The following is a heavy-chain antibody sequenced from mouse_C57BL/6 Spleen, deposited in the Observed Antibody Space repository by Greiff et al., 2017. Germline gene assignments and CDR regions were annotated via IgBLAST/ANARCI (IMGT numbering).Heavy chain of an antibody. CDR2: ISNLAYSI. CDR3: ARGNDWNYFDY. V-gene: IGHV5-15*01. CDR1: GFTFSDYG. D-gene: IGHD2-12*01. Sequence: EVKLVESGGGLVQPGGSLKLSCAASGFTFSDYGMAWVRQAPRKGPEWVAFISNLAYSIYYADTVTGRFTISRGNAKNTLYLEMSSLRSEDTAMYYCARGNDWNYFDYWGQGTTLTVSS. J-gene: IGHJ2*01.